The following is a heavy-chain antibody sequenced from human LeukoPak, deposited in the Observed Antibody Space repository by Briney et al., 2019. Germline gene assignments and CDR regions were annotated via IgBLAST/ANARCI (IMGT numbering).Heavy chain of an antibody. V-gene: IGHV4-4*02. D-gene: IGHD6-19*01. CDR1: LDSTTSNF. CDR3: ARGQRDAYGWYHVDY. J-gene: IGHJ4*02. CDR2: IHRSGSP. Sequence: SETLSLTCTVSLDSTTSNFWSWVRQPPGKGLEWIGEIHRSGSPNYNPSLQSRVTISIDRSSNQIVLELSSVTAADTAVYYCARGQRDAYGWYHVDYWGQGTLVTVSS.